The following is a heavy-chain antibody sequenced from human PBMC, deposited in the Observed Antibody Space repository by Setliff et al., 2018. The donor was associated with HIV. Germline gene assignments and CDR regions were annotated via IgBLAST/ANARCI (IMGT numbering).Heavy chain of an antibody. CDR2: IYYSGST. Sequence: TSETLSLTCTASGGSISSYYWSWIRQPPGKGLEWIGSIYYSGSTYYNPSLKSRVTISVDTSKNQFSLKLSSVTAADTAVYYCARTYGSGSYPYLFDYWGQGTLVTVS. V-gene: IGHV4-39*07. CDR1: GGSISSYY. D-gene: IGHD1-26*01. CDR3: ARTYGSGSYPYLFDY. J-gene: IGHJ4*02.